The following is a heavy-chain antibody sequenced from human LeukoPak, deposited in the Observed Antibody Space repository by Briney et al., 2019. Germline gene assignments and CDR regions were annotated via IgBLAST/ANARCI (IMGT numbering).Heavy chain of an antibody. CDR2: ISGSGGST. D-gene: IGHD6-19*01. Sequence: GGSLRLSCAASGFTFSSYAMSWVRQAPGKGLEWVSAISGSGGSTYYADSVKGRFTISRDNSKSTLYLQMNSLRAEDTAVYYCAKDQAVAGKGWYFDYWGQGTLVTVSS. CDR1: GFTFSSYA. J-gene: IGHJ4*02. CDR3: AKDQAVAGKGWYFDY. V-gene: IGHV3-23*01.